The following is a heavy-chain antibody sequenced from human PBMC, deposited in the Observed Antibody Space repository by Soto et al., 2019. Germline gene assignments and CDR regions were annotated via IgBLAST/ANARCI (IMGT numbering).Heavy chain of an antibody. V-gene: IGHV6-1*01. Sequence: SQTLSLTCAISGDSVSSNSAAWNWIRQSPSRGLEWLGRTYYRSKWLTGYAVSVESRITINPDTSKNQFSLQLTSVTPEDTALYYCARDPALGHAFDIWGQGTMVTVSS. CDR1: GDSVSSNSAA. D-gene: IGHD7-27*01. CDR2: TYYRSKWLT. CDR3: ARDPALGHAFDI. J-gene: IGHJ3*02.